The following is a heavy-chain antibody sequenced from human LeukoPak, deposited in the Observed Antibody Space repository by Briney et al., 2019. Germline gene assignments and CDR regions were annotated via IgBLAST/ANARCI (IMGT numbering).Heavy chain of an antibody. J-gene: IGHJ4*02. D-gene: IGHD2-21*02. CDR2: IIPIFGTA. CDR3: ARSPIGGGDFNPPDY. Sequence: SVKVSCKASGVTFSSYAISWVRQAPGQGLEWMGGIIPIFGTANYAQKFQGRVTITTDESTSTAYMELSSLRSEDTAVYYCARSPIGGGDFNPPDYWGQGTLVTVSS. V-gene: IGHV1-69*05. CDR1: GVTFSSYA.